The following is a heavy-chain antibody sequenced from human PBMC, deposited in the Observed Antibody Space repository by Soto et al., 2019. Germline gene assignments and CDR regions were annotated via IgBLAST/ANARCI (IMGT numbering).Heavy chain of an antibody. J-gene: IGHJ5*02. CDR1: GFTFSSYG. CDR2: IWYDGSNK. Sequence: PGGSLRLSCAASGFTFSSYGMHWVRQAPGKGLEWVAVIWYDGSNKYYADSVKGRFTISRDNSKNTLYLQMNSLRAEDTAVYYCEREQGTSPWFDTWGQGTLVTVSS. CDR3: EREQGTSPWFDT. V-gene: IGHV3-33*01. D-gene: IGHD2-2*01.